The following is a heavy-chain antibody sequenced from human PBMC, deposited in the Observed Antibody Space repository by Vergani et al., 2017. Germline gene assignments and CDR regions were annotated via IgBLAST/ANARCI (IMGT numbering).Heavy chain of an antibody. J-gene: IGHJ3*02. CDR2: IYHSGST. CDR1: GGSISSSNW. V-gene: IGHV4-4*02. D-gene: IGHD2-15*01. Sequence: QVQLQESGPGLVKPSGTLSLTCAVSGGSISSSNWWSWVRQPPGKGLEWIGEIYHSGSTYYNPSLKSRVTISVDTSKNQFSLKLSSVTAADTAVYYCARAKPDGTPIVVVVGAFDIWGQGTMVTVSS. CDR3: ARAKPDGTPIVVVVGAFDI.